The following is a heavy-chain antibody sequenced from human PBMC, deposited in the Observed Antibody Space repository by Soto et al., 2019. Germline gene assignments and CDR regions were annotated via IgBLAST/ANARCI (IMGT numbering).Heavy chain of an antibody. Sequence: PSETMSLTCSFVGDSVTSHNWTWLRQSPEKGLEWIGYMHYTGFSHYNPSLMSRLTISVDRSRNQFSLQLTSVTVADTAVYYCATSYGNPSYTYWGQEPRSPSPQ. V-gene: IGHV4-59*02. D-gene: IGHD4-4*01. CDR2: MHYTGFS. CDR1: GDSVTSHN. CDR3: ATSYGNPSYTY. J-gene: IGHJ4*01.